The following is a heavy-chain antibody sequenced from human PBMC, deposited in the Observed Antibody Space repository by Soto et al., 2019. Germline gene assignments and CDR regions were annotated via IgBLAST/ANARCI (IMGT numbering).Heavy chain of an antibody. Sequence: EVQLVESGGGLVQPGGSLRLSCAASGFTFSSYDMHWVRQVTGKGLEWVSAIGTAGDAYYPNSVKGRFTISRENANNSLYLQMNSLRAGDTAGNYCARAFITGVLDYWGQGSLVTVSS. CDR3: ARAFITGVLDY. CDR2: IGTAGDA. V-gene: IGHV3-13*04. J-gene: IGHJ4*02. D-gene: IGHD3-10*01. CDR1: GFTFSSYD.